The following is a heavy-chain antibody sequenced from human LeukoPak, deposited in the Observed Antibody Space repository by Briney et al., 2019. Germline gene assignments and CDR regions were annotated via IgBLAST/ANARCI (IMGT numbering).Heavy chain of an antibody. Sequence: SETLSLTCTVSDGSIRGYYWTWIRQPPGKGLEWIGYFYYSGTTNYNPSLKSRVAMSLDTSKSQFSLKVNSVTAADTAVYYCASTTVITRIDYWGQGTLVTVSS. J-gene: IGHJ4*02. CDR1: DGSIRGYY. CDR2: FYYSGTT. V-gene: IGHV4-59*01. CDR3: ASTTVITRIDY. D-gene: IGHD4-17*01.